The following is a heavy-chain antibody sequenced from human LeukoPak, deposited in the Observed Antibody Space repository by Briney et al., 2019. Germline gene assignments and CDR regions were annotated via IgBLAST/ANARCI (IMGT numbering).Heavy chain of an antibody. J-gene: IGHJ4*02. V-gene: IGHV1-2*02. CDR1: GYTFTDYY. CDR2: INPNSGDT. Sequence: ASMKVSCKASGYTFTDYYMHWVRQAPGQGLEWMGWINPNSGDTKYAQKFQGRVTMTRDTSISTAYMELSRLTSDDTAVYYCASDRSYNKGPLDYWGQGTLVTVSS. D-gene: IGHD1-14*01. CDR3: ASDRSYNKGPLDY.